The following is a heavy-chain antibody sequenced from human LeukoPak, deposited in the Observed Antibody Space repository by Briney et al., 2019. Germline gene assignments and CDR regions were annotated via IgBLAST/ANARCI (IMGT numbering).Heavy chain of an antibody. CDR3: ARDSDSSGWLDYYMDV. CDR2: ISSSGDYK. V-gene: IGHV3-21*01. J-gene: IGHJ6*03. CDR1: GFSFSSYA. D-gene: IGHD6-19*01. Sequence: GGSLRLSCEASGFSFSSYAMNWVRQAPGKGLEWVASISSSGDYKYYPDSLKGRFTISRDNAKNSVFLQMNSLRVEDTAVYYCARDSDSSGWLDYYMDVWGKGTMVTISS.